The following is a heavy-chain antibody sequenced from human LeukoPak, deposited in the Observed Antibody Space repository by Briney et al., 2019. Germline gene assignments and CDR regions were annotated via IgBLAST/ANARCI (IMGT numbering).Heavy chain of an antibody. CDR2: INPSGGST. Sequence: ASVKVSCKASGYTFTSYYMHWVRQAPGQGLEWMGTINPSGGSTSYAQKFQGRVTMTRDTSTSTVYMELSSLRSEDTAVYYCARTYYDILTGYYTLFDYWGQGTLVTVSS. V-gene: IGHV1-46*01. CDR3: ARTYYDILTGYYTLFDY. J-gene: IGHJ4*02. D-gene: IGHD3-9*01. CDR1: GYTFTSYY.